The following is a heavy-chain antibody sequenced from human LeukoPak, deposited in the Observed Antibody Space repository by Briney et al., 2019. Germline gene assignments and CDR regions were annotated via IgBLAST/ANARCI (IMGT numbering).Heavy chain of an antibody. J-gene: IGHJ6*03. CDR1: GFTFDDYG. Sequence: GSLRLSCAASGFTFDDYGMSWVRQAPGKELEWVSGINWNGGSTGYADSVKGRFTISRDNAKNSLYLQMNSLRAEDTALYYCARLAAAGYYYYYYMDVWGKGTTVTVSS. V-gene: IGHV3-20*04. D-gene: IGHD6-13*01. CDR2: INWNGGST. CDR3: ARLAAAGYYYYYYMDV.